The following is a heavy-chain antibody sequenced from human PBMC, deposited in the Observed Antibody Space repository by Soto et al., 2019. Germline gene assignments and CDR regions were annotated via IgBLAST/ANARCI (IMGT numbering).Heavy chain of an antibody. CDR3: ASGSRDCSGGSCYSH. J-gene: IGHJ4*02. D-gene: IGHD2-15*01. CDR2: IYYSGST. V-gene: IGHV4-59*01. Sequence: SETLSLTCTVSGGSIISYYWSWIRQPPGKGLEWIGYIYYSGSTNYNPSLKSRVTISVDTSKNQFSLRLSSVSAADTAIYYCASGSRDCSGGSCYSHWGQGTLVTVSS. CDR1: GGSIISYY.